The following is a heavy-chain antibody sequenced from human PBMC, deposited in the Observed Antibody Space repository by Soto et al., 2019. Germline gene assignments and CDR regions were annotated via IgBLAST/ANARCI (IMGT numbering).Heavy chain of an antibody. D-gene: IGHD4-17*01. CDR3: ARVNYGDYYHGMDV. V-gene: IGHV4-59*01. Sequence: SDTLSLTCTVSGGSINYSYWTWIRQPPGKGLEWIGYISYTGSANYNASLKSRLTISVDTSKNQFSLKLSSVTAADTALYYCARVNYGDYYHGMDVWGQGTTVTVSS. CDR1: GGSINYSY. CDR2: ISYTGSA. J-gene: IGHJ6*02.